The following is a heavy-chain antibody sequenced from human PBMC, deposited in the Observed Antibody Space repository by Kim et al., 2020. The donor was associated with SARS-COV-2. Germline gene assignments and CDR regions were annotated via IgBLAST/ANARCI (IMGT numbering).Heavy chain of an antibody. D-gene: IGHD3-9*01. Sequence: SVKVSCKASGGTFSSYAISWVRQAPGQGLEWMGEIIPIFGTANYAQKFQGRVTITADESTSTAYMELSSLRSEDTAVYYCARDSYDILTGYYISPDYYYYGMDVWGQGTTVTVSS. J-gene: IGHJ6*02. CDR1: GGTFSSYA. V-gene: IGHV1-69*13. CDR2: IIPIFGTA. CDR3: ARDSYDILTGYYISPDYYYYGMDV.